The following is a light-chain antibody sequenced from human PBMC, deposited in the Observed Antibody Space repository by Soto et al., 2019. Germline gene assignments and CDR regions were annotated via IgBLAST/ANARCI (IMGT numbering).Light chain of an antibody. J-gene: IGKJ2*01. CDR2: DAS. V-gene: IGKV3-11*01. Sequence: EIVLTQSPATLSLSPGERASLSCSASQSVSSYLAWYQQKPGQAPRLLIYDASNRATGIPARFSGSGSGTDFTLTISSLAPEDFAVYYCQQRSNWPPKYTFGQGTKLEIK. CDR3: QQRSNWPPKYT. CDR1: QSVSSY.